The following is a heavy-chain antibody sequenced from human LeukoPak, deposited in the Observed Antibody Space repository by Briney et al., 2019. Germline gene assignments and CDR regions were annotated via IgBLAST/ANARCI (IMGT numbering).Heavy chain of an antibody. J-gene: IGHJ4*02. CDR1: GFTFSSYS. CDR3: ARDYWRSIDH. V-gene: IGHV3-7*01. CDR2: VDEDGSAK. Sequence: GGSLRLSCAASGFTFSSYSMNWVRQAPGKGLESVAIVDEDGSAKYYLDSVKGRFTISRDNARNSLYLEMNSLRAEDTAVYYCARDYWRSIDHWGQGTLVTVSS. D-gene: IGHD1-1*01.